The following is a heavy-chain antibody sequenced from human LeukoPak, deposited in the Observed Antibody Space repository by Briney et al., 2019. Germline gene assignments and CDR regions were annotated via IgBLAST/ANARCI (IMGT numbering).Heavy chain of an antibody. CDR3: TRGPATDYYDTSGYWDY. J-gene: IGHJ4*02. CDR1: GFTLSNYA. Sequence: GGPLRLSCAASGFTLSNYAMPWVRQAPGKGLEWVTNISFDGRNTHYVDSVKGRFTISRNNSKNTLYLQMSSLRPEDTAVYYCTRGPATDYYDTSGYWDYWGQGTLVTVSS. D-gene: IGHD3-22*01. CDR2: ISFDGRNT. V-gene: IGHV3-30*04.